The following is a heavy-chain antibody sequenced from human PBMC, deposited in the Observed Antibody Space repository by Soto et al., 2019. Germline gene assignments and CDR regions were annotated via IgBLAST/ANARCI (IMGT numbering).Heavy chain of an antibody. J-gene: IGHJ4*02. Sequence: QVQLVQSGAEVKKPGASVKVSCKASGYTFTSYGISWVRQAPGQGLEWMGWISAHNGNTNYAQKLQGRVTMTTDTSTSTAYMELRSLRSDDTAVYYCARVAHYDFWSGYSDYWGQGTLVTVSS. CDR2: ISAHNGNT. V-gene: IGHV1-18*01. CDR1: GYTFTSYG. D-gene: IGHD3-3*01. CDR3: ARVAHYDFWSGYSDY.